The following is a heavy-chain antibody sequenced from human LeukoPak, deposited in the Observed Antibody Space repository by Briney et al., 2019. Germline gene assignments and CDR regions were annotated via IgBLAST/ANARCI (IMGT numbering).Heavy chain of an antibody. J-gene: IGHJ4*02. CDR3: ARYDYGDYALDY. CDR2: INHSGST. CDR1: GGSLSGYS. V-gene: IGHV4-34*01. D-gene: IGHD4-17*01. Sequence: PSETLPLTCAVYGGSLSGYSWSWIRQPPGKGLEWIGEINHSGSTNYNPSLKSRVTISVDTSKNQFSLKLSSVTAADTAVYYCARYDYGDYALDYWGQGTPVTVSS.